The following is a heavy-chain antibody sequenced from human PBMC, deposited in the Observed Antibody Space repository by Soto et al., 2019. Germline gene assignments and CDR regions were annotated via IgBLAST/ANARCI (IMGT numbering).Heavy chain of an antibody. J-gene: IGHJ4*02. V-gene: IGHV3-21*01. D-gene: IGHD1-1*01. CDR3: ARGRDNPTDY. CDR1: GFTFSSYT. CDR2: ISSGGSDV. Sequence: EVQLVESGGGLVKPGGSLRLSCAASGFTFSSYTIHWVRQAPGKGLEWVSFISSGGSDVYYADSVKGRFTISRDNAKNSLYLQMNSLRAEDTAVYYCARGRDNPTDYWGQGTLVTVSS.